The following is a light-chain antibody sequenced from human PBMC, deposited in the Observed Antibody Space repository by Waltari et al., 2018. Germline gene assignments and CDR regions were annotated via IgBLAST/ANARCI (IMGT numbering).Light chain of an antibody. CDR2: EVT. CDR3: SSYAGGSSLM. V-gene: IGLV2-8*01. CDR1: TTDVEGYAL. Sequence: QSALTHPPSASGSPGQPIPIPCTGITTDVEGYALLSCYQQHPGKAPKLLIYEVTQRPSGVPDRFSGSKSDTTASLAVSGLQAEDEADYYCSSYAGGSSLMFGGGTKLTVL. J-gene: IGLJ3*02.